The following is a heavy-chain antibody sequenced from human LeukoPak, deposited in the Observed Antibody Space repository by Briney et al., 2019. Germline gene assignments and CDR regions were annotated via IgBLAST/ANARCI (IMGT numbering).Heavy chain of an antibody. Sequence: PGRSLRLSCAASRFIFSNYAMHWVRQAPGKGLDWVAVISYHGRDQSYADSVKGRFTISRDSSKDTLYLQMNSLRTEDTAVYYCVRQDCSGGSCYLDYWGQGTLVTVSS. CDR2: ISYHGRDQ. D-gene: IGHD2-15*01. J-gene: IGHJ4*02. CDR1: RFIFSNYA. CDR3: VRQDCSGGSCYLDY. V-gene: IGHV3-30*04.